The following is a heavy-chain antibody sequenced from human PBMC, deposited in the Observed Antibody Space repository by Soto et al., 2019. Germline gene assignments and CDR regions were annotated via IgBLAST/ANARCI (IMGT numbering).Heavy chain of an antibody. CDR2: ISYTGSA. D-gene: IGHD1-26*01. Sequence: PSETLSLTCSVSGGSIRSAIWWSWIRQPPGKGLEWIGFISYTGSAYYNPSLKSRAATSVDTSKNQFSLKLTSVTAADAAVYYCATMGATAGSYYFEYWGQGALVTVSS. CDR3: ATMGATAGSYYFEY. J-gene: IGHJ4*02. CDR1: GGSIRSAIW. V-gene: IGHV4-30-4*01.